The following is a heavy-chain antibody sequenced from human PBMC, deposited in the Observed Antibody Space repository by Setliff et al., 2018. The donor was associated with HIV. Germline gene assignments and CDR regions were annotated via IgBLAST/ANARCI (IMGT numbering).Heavy chain of an antibody. CDR3: ARGLGQQLGRFWYFDL. J-gene: IGHJ2*01. D-gene: IGHD6-13*01. CDR1: GYSISSGYY. V-gene: IGHV4-38-2*01. Sequence: SETLSLTCAVSGYSISSGYYWGWIRQPPGKGLEWIGSIYHSGSTYYTPSLKSRVTISVDTSKDQFSLKLSSVTAADTAVCYCARGLGQQLGRFWYFDLWGRGTLVTVSS. CDR2: IYHSGST.